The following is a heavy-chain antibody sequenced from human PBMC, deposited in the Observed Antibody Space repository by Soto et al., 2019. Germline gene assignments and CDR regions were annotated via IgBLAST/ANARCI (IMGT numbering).Heavy chain of an antibody. J-gene: IGHJ6*02. V-gene: IGHV4-4*07. CDR2: IYPSGSA. CDR1: VDSISSYY. CDR3: ARDRGRSCPTSSCPKGSYYGVDV. Sequence: QVQPQESGPGLVKPSATLSLTCTVSVDSISSYYWSWIRQTAGKGLEWFGRIYPSGSANYNPSFKGRVTRSVETSKYQFTLKLSSVTAADTAVYYCARDRGRSCPTSSCPKGSYYGVDVGGQGTTVTVSS. D-gene: IGHD2-2*01.